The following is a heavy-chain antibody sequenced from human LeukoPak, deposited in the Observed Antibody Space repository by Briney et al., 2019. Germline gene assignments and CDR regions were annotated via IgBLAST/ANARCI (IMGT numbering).Heavy chain of an antibody. J-gene: IGHJ4*02. CDR3: ARDNWAAAGGRDY. CDR1: GFTFSSYA. Sequence: GGSLRLSCAASGFTFSSYAMHWVRQAPGKGLEWVAVISYDGSNKYYADSVKGRFTISRDNSKNTLYLQMNSLRAEETAVYYCARDNWAAAGGRDYWGQGTLVTVSS. V-gene: IGHV3-30*04. D-gene: IGHD6-13*01. CDR2: ISYDGSNK.